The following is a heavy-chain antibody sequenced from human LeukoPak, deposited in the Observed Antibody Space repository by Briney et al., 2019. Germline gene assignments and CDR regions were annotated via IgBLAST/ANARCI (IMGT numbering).Heavy chain of an antibody. CDR3: ARGTFYGGNSPFAFDI. CDR1: GGSISSGGFS. J-gene: IGHJ3*02. V-gene: IGHV4-30-2*01. CDR2: IYQSGTT. Sequence: SQTLSLTCAVSGGSISSGGFSWNWIRQPPGKGLEWIGYIYQSGTTYYNPSLRSRVTISVDRPKNQFSLKLSSVTAADTAVYYCARGTFYGGNSPFAFDIWGQGTMVTVSS. D-gene: IGHD4-23*01.